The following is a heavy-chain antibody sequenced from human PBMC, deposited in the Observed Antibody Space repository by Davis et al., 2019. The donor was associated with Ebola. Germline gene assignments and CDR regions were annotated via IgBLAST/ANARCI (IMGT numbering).Heavy chain of an antibody. Sequence: GESLKISCAASGFTFRNYMMNWVRQASGKGLEWVSSISSSGTYIFYADSLKGRFTISRDNARNSLYLQMNSLRAEDTAVYYCASTLGYSGRVDYWGQGTLVTVSS. V-gene: IGHV3-21*01. J-gene: IGHJ4*02. CDR2: ISSSGTYI. CDR1: GFTFRNYM. CDR3: ASTLGYSGRVDY. D-gene: IGHD5-12*01.